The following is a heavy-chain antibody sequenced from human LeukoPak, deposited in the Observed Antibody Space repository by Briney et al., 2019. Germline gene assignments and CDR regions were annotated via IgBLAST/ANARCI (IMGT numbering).Heavy chain of an antibody. Sequence: GASVKVSCKASGGTFSSYAINWVRQAPGQGLEWMGGIIPIFGTANYAQKFQDRVTITAGESTSTAYMELSSLRSEDTAIYYCASRLYCSNTRCRNFPFAYWGQGTLVTVSS. CDR1: GGTFSSYA. CDR3: ASRLYCSNTRCRNFPFAY. V-gene: IGHV1-69*13. D-gene: IGHD2-2*01. CDR2: IIPIFGTA. J-gene: IGHJ4*02.